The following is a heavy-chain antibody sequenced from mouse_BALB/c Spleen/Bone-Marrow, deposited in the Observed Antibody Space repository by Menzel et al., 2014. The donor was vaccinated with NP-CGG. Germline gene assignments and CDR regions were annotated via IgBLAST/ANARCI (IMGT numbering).Heavy chain of an antibody. D-gene: IGHD1-2*01. CDR2: INPDSSTI. CDR3: TRLHYYGYSAY. Sequence: EVQLQESGGGLVQPGGSLKLSCAASGFDFSRYWMSWVRQAPGKGLEWIGEINPDSSTINYTPSLKDKFIISRVNAKNTLYLQKNKVRSEDTALYYCTRLHYYGYSAYWGQGTLVTVS. V-gene: IGHV4-1*02. CDR1: GFDFSRYW. J-gene: IGHJ3*01.